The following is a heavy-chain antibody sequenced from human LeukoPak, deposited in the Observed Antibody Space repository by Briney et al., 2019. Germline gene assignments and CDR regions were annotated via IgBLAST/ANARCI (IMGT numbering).Heavy chain of an antibody. CDR1: GFTFSSYA. J-gene: IGHJ6*02. Sequence: GGSLRLSCAASGFTFSSYAMSWVRQAPGKGLVWVSRINSDGSSTSYADSVKGRFTISRDNAKNTLYLQMNSLRAEDTAVYYCAREGVWRQQLVDYYCGMDVWGQGTTVTVSS. CDR2: INSDGSST. D-gene: IGHD6-13*01. V-gene: IGHV3-74*01. CDR3: AREGVWRQQLVDYYCGMDV.